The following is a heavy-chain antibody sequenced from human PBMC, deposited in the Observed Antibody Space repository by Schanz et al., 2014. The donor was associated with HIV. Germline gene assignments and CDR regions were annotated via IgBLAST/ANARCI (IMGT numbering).Heavy chain of an antibody. CDR2: VYIGDST. CDR3: AAGLIRYFFDY. J-gene: IGHJ4*02. D-gene: IGHD2-21*01. V-gene: IGHV3-53*02. CDR1: GFTISSNY. Sequence: EVQLVETGGGLIQPGGSLRLSCAVSGFTISSNYMSWVRQAPGKGLEWVSVVYIGDSTFYANSVKGRFTIPRDDSKNTLYLQMNSLRAEDTAMYYCAAGLIRYFFDYWGQGTLVTVSS.